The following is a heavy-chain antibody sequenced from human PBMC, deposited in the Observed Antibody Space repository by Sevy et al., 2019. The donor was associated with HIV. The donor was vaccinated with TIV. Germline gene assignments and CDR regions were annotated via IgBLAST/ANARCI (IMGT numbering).Heavy chain of an antibody. Sequence: SETLSLTCAVSGASFTSSAWWTWVRQPPGKGLEWIGKRYHSGSTTYNPSLKSRVTILVDDSKNQFSLHLKSVTAADTAVYYCARGAIAAAGYSYGMDVWGQGTTVTVSS. CDR2: RYHSGST. CDR1: GASFTSSAW. CDR3: ARGAIAAAGYSYGMDV. D-gene: IGHD6-13*01. J-gene: IGHJ6*02. V-gene: IGHV4-4*02.